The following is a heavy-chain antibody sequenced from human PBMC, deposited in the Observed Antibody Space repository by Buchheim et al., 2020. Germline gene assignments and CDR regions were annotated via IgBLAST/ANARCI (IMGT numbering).Heavy chain of an antibody. Sequence: QVQLVESGGGVVQPGRSLRLSCAASGFTFSSYGMHWVRQAPGKGLEWVACIRYDGSNKYYADSVKGRFTISRDNSKNTLYLQMNSLRAEDTAVYYCAKDFDFCTNGVCYDPFFDYWGQGTL. D-gene: IGHD2-8*01. V-gene: IGHV3-30*02. J-gene: IGHJ4*02. CDR1: GFTFSSYG. CDR2: IRYDGSNK. CDR3: AKDFDFCTNGVCYDPFFDY.